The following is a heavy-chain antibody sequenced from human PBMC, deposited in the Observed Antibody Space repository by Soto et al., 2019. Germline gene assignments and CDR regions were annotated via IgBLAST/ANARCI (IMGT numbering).Heavy chain of an antibody. Sequence: GGSLRLSCAASGSTFSNYAMTWVRQGPGKGLEWVSGISGSGGRSYYADSVKGRFTISRDNSKSTLYLQMNSLRAEDTAVYYCAKAYFVWSSEQPYYFDYWGQGTLVTVSS. CDR2: ISGSGGRS. J-gene: IGHJ4*02. V-gene: IGHV3-23*01. CDR3: AKAYFVWSSEQPYYFDY. D-gene: IGHD3-16*01. CDR1: GSTFSNYA.